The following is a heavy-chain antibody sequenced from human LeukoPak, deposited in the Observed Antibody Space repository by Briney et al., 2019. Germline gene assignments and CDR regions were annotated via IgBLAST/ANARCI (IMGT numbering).Heavy chain of an antibody. J-gene: IGHJ5*02. V-gene: IGHV3-30*02. CDR3: VKGGSSSHNWFDP. CDR2: IRNDGSND. Sequence: GGSLRLSCAASGFTFSDFGMHWVRQAPGKGLEWVAFIRNDGSNDYFPDSVKGRFTISRDNSRTTLYLQMHSLRIEDTAVYYCVKGGSSSHNWFDPWGQGILVTVSS. CDR1: GFTFSDFG. D-gene: IGHD6-13*01.